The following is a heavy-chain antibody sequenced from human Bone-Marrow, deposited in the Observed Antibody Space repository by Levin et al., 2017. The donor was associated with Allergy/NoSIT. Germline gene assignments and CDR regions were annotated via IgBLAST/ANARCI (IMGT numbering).Heavy chain of an antibody. D-gene: IGHD3-10*01. V-gene: IGHV1-24*01. Sequence: ASVKVSCKVSGDTLTKLSMHWVRLASGKGLEWMGGFDPQDGEAVYAQQFQGRLTMTDDTSTDTSYMELSSLGSEDTALYYCATGDYNRSYYYFGTLDYWGQGTLVTVSS. J-gene: IGHJ4*02. CDR1: GDTLTKLS. CDR2: FDPQDGEA. CDR3: ATGDYNRSYYYFGTLDY.